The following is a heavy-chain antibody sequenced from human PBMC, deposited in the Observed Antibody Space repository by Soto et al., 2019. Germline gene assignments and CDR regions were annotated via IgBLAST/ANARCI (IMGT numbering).Heavy chain of an antibody. Sequence: ASVKVSCKASRYTFTNFYIHWPREAPGQGLEWMGIINPSGGSTIYPQEFQGRVTMTRDTSTSTVHMELITLRSEDTAVYYCARSQVGGPLDVWGPGTTVTVSS. CDR1: RYTFTNFY. CDR3: ARSQVGGPLDV. D-gene: IGHD6-19*01. V-gene: IGHV1-46*01. J-gene: IGHJ6*02. CDR2: INPSGGST.